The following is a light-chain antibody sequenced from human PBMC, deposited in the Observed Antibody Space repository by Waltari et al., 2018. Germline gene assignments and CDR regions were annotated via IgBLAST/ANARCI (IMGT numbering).Light chain of an antibody. CDR3: QKYGTSPRT. Sequence: EIVLTQSPGTLSLSPGGRATLPCRASQSVTSNYLAWYQQKPGQAPRLIMFGASTRATGIPDRFSGSGSGTDFTLSISRLEPEDFAVYYCQKYGTSPRTFGQGTKVEIK. CDR2: GAS. J-gene: IGKJ1*01. V-gene: IGKV3-20*01. CDR1: QSVTSNY.